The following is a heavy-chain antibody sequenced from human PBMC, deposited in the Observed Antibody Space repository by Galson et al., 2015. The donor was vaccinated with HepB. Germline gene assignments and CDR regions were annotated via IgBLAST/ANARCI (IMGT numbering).Heavy chain of an antibody. CDR1: GYTFTDYV. J-gene: IGHJ6*03. CDR2: MNTNTGKP. V-gene: IGHV7-4-1*02. CDR3: ARSPLRFLDWLPYYDYYYMDV. D-gene: IGHD3-3*01. Sequence: SVKVSCKASGYTFTDYVVNWVRQAPGQGLEWMEWMNTNTGKPTYAPGFAGRFVFSLDTSVTTAYLQISSLETDDTAVYYCARSPLRFLDWLPYYDYYYMDVWGEGTTVTVSS.